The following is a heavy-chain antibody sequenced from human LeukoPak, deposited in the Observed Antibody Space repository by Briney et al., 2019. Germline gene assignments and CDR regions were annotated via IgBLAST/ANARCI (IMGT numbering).Heavy chain of an antibody. CDR2: LNPSGGST. Sequence: ASVKVSCKASGYTFTSYGISWVRQAPGQGLEWMGILNPSGGSTSYAQKFQGRVTMTRDTSTSTVYMELSSLRSEDTAVYYCARESHSSNRPRSDYWGQGTLVTVSS. CDR1: GYTFTSYG. J-gene: IGHJ4*02. V-gene: IGHV1-46*01. CDR3: ARESHSSNRPRSDY. D-gene: IGHD5-18*01.